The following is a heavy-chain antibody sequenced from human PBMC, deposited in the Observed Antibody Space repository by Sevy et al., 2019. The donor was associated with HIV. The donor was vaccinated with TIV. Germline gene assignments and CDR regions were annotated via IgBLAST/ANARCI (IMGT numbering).Heavy chain of an antibody. CDR1: RFTFSLYG. CDR2: ISKDGSNK. D-gene: IGHD4-17*01. J-gene: IGHJ4*02. V-gene: IGHV3-30*18. CDR3: AKSMDTVTTLDY. Sequence: GGSLRLSCAASRFTFSLYGMHWVRQAPGKGLERVALISKDGSNKYYVDSVKGRFTVSRDNSNNTLYMQLDSLGPEDTSMYYCAKSMDTVTTLDYWGPGTLVTVSS.